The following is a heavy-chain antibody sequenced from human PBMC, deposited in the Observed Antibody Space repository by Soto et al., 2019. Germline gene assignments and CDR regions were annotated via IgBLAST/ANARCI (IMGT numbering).Heavy chain of an antibody. CDR2: INAYNGNT. V-gene: IGHV1-18*04. CDR3: ARDRAYDSSGYWEDPRDSNWFDP. Sequence: ASVKVSCKASGYTFTSYGISWVRQAPGQGLEWMGWINAYNGNTNYAQKLQGRVTMTRDTSTSTAYMELSSLRSDDTAGYYCARDRAYDSSGYWEDPRDSNWFDPWGQGTLVTVSS. CDR1: GYTFTSYG. D-gene: IGHD3-22*01. J-gene: IGHJ5*02.